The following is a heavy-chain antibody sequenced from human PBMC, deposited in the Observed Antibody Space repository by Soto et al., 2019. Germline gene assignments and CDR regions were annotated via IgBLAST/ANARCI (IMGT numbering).Heavy chain of an antibody. CDR2: IYYSGST. J-gene: IGHJ5*02. V-gene: IGHV4-31*03. CDR1: GGSISSGGYY. Sequence: TLSLTCTVSGGSISSGGYYWSWIRQHPGKGLEWIGYIYYSGSTYYNPSLKSRVTISGDTSKNQFSLKLSSVTAADAAVYYCAGGREYSIGISYALGQGTLVTVSS. CDR3: AGGREYSIGISYA. D-gene: IGHD5-18*01.